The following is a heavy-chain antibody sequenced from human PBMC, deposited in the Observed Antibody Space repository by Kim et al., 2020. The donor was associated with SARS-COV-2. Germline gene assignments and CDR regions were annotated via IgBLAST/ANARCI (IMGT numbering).Heavy chain of an antibody. D-gene: IGHD3-22*01. CDR3: VKEAAFTTIVVDYYFDY. V-gene: IGHV3-30*02. J-gene: IGHJ4*02. Sequence: VKGRFTISRENSKKTLYLQMDSLRAEDTAIYYCVKEAAFTTIVVDYYFDYWGQGTLVTVSS.